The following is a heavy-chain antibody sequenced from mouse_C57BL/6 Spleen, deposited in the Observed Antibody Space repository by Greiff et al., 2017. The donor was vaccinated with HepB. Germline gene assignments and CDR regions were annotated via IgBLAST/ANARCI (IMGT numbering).Heavy chain of an antibody. Sequence: EVQLQQSGPELVKPGASVKMSCKASGYTFTDYNMHWVKQSHGKSLEWIGYINPNNGGTSYNQKFKGKATLTVNKSSSTAYMELRSLTSEDSAVYYCASGYYGSPLNWGQGTTLTVSS. D-gene: IGHD1-1*01. J-gene: IGHJ2*01. V-gene: IGHV1-22*01. CDR3: ASGYYGSPLN. CDR2: INPNNGGT. CDR1: GYTFTDYN.